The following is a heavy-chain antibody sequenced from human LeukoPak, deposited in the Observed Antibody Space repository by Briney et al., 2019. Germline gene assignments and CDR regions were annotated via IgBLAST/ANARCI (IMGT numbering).Heavy chain of an antibody. V-gene: IGHV3-23*01. Sequence: PGGSLRLSCAASGFTFSSFALSWVRQAPGKGLEWISGISGSGGRTDYADSVKGRSTISRDNSKNTLYLQMSSLRADDTALYYCAKSPPRCSGGSCYGYWGQGTLVTVSS. CDR1: GFTFSSFA. CDR2: ISGSGGRT. CDR3: AKSPPRCSGGSCYGY. D-gene: IGHD2-15*01. J-gene: IGHJ4*02.